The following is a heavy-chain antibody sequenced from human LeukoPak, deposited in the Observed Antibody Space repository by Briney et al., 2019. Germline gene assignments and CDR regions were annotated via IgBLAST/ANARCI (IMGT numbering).Heavy chain of an antibody. CDR1: GGSFSGYY. Sequence: SETLSLTCAVYGGSFSGYYWSWIRQPPGKGLEWIGEINHSGSTNYNPSLKGRVTISVDTSKSQFSLKLSSVTAADTAVYYCARVLYGGNSVVGWFDPWGQGTLVTVSS. J-gene: IGHJ5*02. D-gene: IGHD4-23*01. V-gene: IGHV4-34*01. CDR3: ARVLYGGNSVVGWFDP. CDR2: INHSGST.